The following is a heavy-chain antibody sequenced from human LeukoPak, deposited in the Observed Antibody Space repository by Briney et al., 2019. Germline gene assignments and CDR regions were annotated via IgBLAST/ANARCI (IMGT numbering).Heavy chain of an antibody. V-gene: IGHV3-23*01. D-gene: IGHD7-27*01. CDR3: AKAPATGEGYYFYYMDV. J-gene: IGHJ6*03. Sequence: GGSLRLSCAASGFASGFTFSDYAVSWVRQAPGKGPEWVASVNGRGATTYYADSVRGRLTISRDNSKNTLYLQMISLGADDTAIYFCAKAPATGEGYYFYYMDVWGKGTTVTVSS. CDR1: GFTFSDYA. CDR2: VNGRGATT.